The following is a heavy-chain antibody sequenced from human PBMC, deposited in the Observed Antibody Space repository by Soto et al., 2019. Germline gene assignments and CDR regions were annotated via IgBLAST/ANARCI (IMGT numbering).Heavy chain of an antibody. V-gene: IGHV3-23*01. CDR3: ARDPNGDYLGAFDF. CDR1: GFTFSSFF. CDR2: IGANGGGT. Sequence: EVQLLEPGGGLVQPGGSLRLSCEASGFTFSSFFMSWVRQAPGKGLEWVSGIGANGGGTYYADSVKGRFIISRDNFKNTLYLQMHKLRAEDTAVYYCARDPNGDYLGAFDFRGQKTTVTVSS. J-gene: IGHJ3*01. D-gene: IGHD4-17*01.